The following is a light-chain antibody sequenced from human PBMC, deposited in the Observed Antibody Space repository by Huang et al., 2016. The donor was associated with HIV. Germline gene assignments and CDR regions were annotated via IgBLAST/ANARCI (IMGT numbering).Light chain of an antibody. CDR2: AAS. J-gene: IGKJ1*01. V-gene: IGKV1-NL1*01. CDR3: QQYYSGT. CDR1: QGISNS. Sequence: DIQMTQSPSSLSVSVGDRVTITCRASQGISNSLAWYQQKPGKAPKLLLYAASRLESGVPSRFSGSGSGTDYTLTISSLQPEDFATYYCQQYYSGTFGQGTKVEIK.